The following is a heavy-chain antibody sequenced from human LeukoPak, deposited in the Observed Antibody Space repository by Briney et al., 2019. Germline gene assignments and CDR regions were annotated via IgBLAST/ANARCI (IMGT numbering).Heavy chain of an antibody. J-gene: IGHJ4*02. CDR3: AREKVGLLDYFDY. CDR1: GGSVSSGSYY. Sequence: SETLSLTCTVSGGSVSSGSYYWSWIRQPPGTGLEWIGYIYYSGSTNYNPSLKSRVTISVDTSKNQFSLKLSSVTAADTAVYYCAREKVGLLDYFDYRGQGTLVTVSS. D-gene: IGHD3-22*01. CDR2: IYYSGST. V-gene: IGHV4-61*01.